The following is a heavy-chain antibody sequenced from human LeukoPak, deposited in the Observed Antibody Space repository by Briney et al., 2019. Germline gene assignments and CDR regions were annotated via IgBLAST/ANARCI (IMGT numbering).Heavy chain of an antibody. V-gene: IGHV4-59*08. J-gene: IGHJ4*02. Sequence: SETLSLTCTVSGGSISSYYWSWIRQPPGKGLEWIGYIYYSGSTNYNPSLKSRVTISVDTSKNQFSLKLSSVTAADTAVYYCARSRSGWYGEGLDHWGQGTLVTVSS. D-gene: IGHD6-19*01. CDR3: ARSRSGWYGEGLDH. CDR1: GGSISSYY. CDR2: IYYSGST.